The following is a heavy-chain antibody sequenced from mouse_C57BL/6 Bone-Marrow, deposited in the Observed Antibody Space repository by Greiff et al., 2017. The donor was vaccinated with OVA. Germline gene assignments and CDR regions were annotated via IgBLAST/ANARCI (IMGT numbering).Heavy chain of an antibody. CDR2: IHPNSGST. CDR1: GYTFTSYW. D-gene: IGHD1-1*01. Sequence: VQLQQPGAELVKPGASVKLSCKASGYTFTSYWMHWVKQRPGQGLEWIGMIHPNSGSTNYNEKFKSKATLTVDKSSSTAYMQLSILTSEDSAVYYCARYPLYYYGSLDYWGQGTTLTVSS. V-gene: IGHV1-64*01. CDR3: ARYPLYYYGSLDY. J-gene: IGHJ2*01.